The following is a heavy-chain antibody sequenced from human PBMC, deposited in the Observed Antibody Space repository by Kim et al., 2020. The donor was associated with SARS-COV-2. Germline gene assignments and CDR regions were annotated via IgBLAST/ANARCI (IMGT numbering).Heavy chain of an antibody. CDR3: ARVVLSQDSNPCAAYDV. Sequence: SVEGKFTISRDNSKNMVYLQMNSLTVEDTAVYYCARVVLSQDSNPCAAYDVWGHGTLVTVSS. D-gene: IGHD3-22*01. V-gene: IGHV3-66*01. J-gene: IGHJ3*01.